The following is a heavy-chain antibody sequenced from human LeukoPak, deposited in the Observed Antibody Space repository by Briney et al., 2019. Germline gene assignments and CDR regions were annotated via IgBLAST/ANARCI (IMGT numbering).Heavy chain of an antibody. CDR2: INAGNGNI. CDR3: ARGYCSSTSCYMDV. D-gene: IGHD2-2*01. CDR1: GHTSTTYA. Sequence: ASVKVSCKASGHTSTTYAIHWVRQAPGQGLEWMGWINAGNGNIKYLQKFQGRVTITGDTSASTAYMELSSLRSEDTAAYYCARGYCSSTSCYMDVWGQGTTVT. V-gene: IGHV1-3*01. J-gene: IGHJ6*02.